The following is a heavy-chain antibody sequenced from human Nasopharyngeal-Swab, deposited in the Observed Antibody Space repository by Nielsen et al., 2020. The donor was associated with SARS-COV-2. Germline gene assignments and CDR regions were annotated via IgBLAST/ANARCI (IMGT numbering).Heavy chain of an antibody. J-gene: IGHJ4*02. CDR3: ASGSMIAFGGITGKFDY. CDR1: GYTFIGYY. D-gene: IGHD3-16*01. Sequence: ASVKVSCKASGYTFIGYYIHWVRQAPGQGLEWLGWIDPNNGATKYAQTFQGRISGTRDTSFSTAYMELSGLRSDDTAVYYCASGSMIAFGGITGKFDYWGQGTLVIVSP. V-gene: IGHV1-2*02. CDR2: IDPNNGAT.